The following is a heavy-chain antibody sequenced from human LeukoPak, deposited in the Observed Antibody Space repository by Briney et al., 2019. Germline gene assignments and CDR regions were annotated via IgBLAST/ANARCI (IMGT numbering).Heavy chain of an antibody. CDR1: GGSISSYY. D-gene: IGHD5-18*01. CDR2: IYTSGST. V-gene: IGHV4-4*07. J-gene: IGHJ6*03. CDR3: ARDGGYSYGYYYYYYYMDV. Sequence: SETLSLTCTVSGGSISSYYWSWIRQPAGKGLEWIGRIYTSGSTNYNPSLKSRVTMSVDTSKNQFSLKLSSVTAADTAVYYCARDGGYSYGYYYYYYYMDVWGKGTTVTVSS.